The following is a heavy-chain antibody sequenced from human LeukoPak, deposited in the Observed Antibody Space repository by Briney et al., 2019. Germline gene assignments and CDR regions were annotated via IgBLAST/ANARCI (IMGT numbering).Heavy chain of an antibody. V-gene: IGHV3-15*01. CDR2: IKSKTDGGTT. CDR1: GFTFSNAW. J-gene: IGHJ4*02. Sequence: PGGSLRLSCAASGFTFSNAWMSWVRQAPGKGLEWVGRIKSKTDGGTTDYAAPVKGRFTISRDDSKNTLYLQMNGLKTEDTAVYYCTTDLSYYDSSGYSDYWGQGTLVTVSS. D-gene: IGHD3-22*01. CDR3: TTDLSYYDSSGYSDY.